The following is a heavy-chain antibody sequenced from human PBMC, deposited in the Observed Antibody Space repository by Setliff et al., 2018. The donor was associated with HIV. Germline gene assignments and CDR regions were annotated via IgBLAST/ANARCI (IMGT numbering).Heavy chain of an antibody. J-gene: IGHJ4*02. D-gene: IGHD3-3*01. Sequence: PGGSLRLSCAASGFTFSNYAMHWVRQAPGKGLEWVALISIDGSDKNYTDSVKGRFTISRDNSKNTLYLQMNSLRPEDTAVYYCARERITIFGVGVFDYWGQGTLVTVSS. CDR1: GFTFSNYA. CDR2: ISIDGSDK. CDR3: ARERITIFGVGVFDY. V-gene: IGHV3-30*04.